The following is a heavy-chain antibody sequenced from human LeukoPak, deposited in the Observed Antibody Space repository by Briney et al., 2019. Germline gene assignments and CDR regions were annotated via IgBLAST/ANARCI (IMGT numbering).Heavy chain of an antibody. Sequence: PGGSLRLSCAASGFTFSSYWMSWVRQAPGEGLEWVAKIKQDGSEKYYVDSVKGRFTISRDNAKNSLYLQMNSLRAEDTAVYYCARYRYGSGSPSLDYWGQGTLVTVSS. J-gene: IGHJ4*02. V-gene: IGHV3-7*01. CDR2: IKQDGSEK. CDR3: ARYRYGSGSPSLDY. D-gene: IGHD3-10*01. CDR1: GFTFSSYW.